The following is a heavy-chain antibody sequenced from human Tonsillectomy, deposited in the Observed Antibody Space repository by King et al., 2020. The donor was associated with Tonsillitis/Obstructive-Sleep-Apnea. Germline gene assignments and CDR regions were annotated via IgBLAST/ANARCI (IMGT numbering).Heavy chain of an antibody. CDR1: GYTFTTYW. J-gene: IGHJ3*02. Sequence: VQLVESGAEVKKPGESLRISCKGSGYTFTTYWIGWVRQMPGKGLEWMGIIYPDSSDTRYSPSLQGQVTISADKSINTAYVQWSSLKTSDTAVYYCAGRSRGDVFDIWGQGTMVTVSS. CDR2: IYPDSSDT. D-gene: IGHD5-12*01. V-gene: IGHV5-51*01. CDR3: AGRSRGDVFDI.